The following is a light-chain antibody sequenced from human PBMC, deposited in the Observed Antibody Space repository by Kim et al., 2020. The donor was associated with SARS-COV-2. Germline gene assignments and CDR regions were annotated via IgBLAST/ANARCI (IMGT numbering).Light chain of an antibody. CDR1: QSVSSY. V-gene: IGKV3-15*01. Sequence: EIVMTQSPATLSVSPGERATLSCRASQSVSSYLAWYQQKPGQAPGLLIYGASTRATGIPARFSGSGSGTEFTLTISSLQSEDFAVYYCQQYNNWPPWTFGQGTKVDIK. CDR2: GAS. J-gene: IGKJ1*01. CDR3: QQYNNWPPWT.